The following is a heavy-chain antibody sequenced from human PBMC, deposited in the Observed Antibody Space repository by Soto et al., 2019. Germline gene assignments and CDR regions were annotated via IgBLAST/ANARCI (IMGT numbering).Heavy chain of an antibody. CDR3: ARRRYCSGGSCYLGFDY. CDR1: GYTFTSYA. D-gene: IGHD2-15*01. V-gene: IGHV1-3*01. Sequence: ASVKVSCKASGYTFTSYAMHWVRQAPGQRLEWMGWINAGNGNTKYSQKFQGRVTITRDTSASTAYMELSSLRFEDTAVYYCARRRYCSGGSCYLGFDYWGQGTLVTVSS. CDR2: INAGNGNT. J-gene: IGHJ4*02.